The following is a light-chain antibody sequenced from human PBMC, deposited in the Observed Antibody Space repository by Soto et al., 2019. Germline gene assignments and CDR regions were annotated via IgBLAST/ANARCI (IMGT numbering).Light chain of an antibody. CDR1: QSVSSSY. V-gene: IGKV3-20*01. CDR2: GAS. J-gene: IGKJ1*01. Sequence: DIVLTQSPGTLSLSPGQRATLSCRASQSVSSSYLAWYQQKPGQAPRLLIYGASSRATGIPDRFSGSGSGTHFTLTISRLEPEDLAVYYCQQYGSSPWTFGQGTKVEIK. CDR3: QQYGSSPWT.